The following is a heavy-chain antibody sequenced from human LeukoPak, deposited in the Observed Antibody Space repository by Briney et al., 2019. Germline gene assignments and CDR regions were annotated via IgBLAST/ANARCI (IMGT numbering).Heavy chain of an antibody. CDR3: AKDVCNGAGCHFFDY. CDR1: GFTLDNYA. D-gene: IGHD2-8*01. J-gene: IGHJ4*02. V-gene: IGHV3-23*01. CDR2: MSDGDGRT. Sequence: GGSLRLSCAASGFTLDNYAMRWVPQATGKGLERVSGMSDGDGRTSYADSVTGRFTISRDNATRLLYLQRDGLRAEGTAVYYCAKDVCNGAGCHFFDYWGQGTVVTVSS.